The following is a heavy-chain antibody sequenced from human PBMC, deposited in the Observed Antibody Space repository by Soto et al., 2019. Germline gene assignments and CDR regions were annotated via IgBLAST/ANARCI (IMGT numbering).Heavy chain of an antibody. J-gene: IGHJ4*02. Sequence: GGSLRLSCAASGFTFSSYAMSWVRQAPGKGLEWVSAISGSGGSTYYADSVKGRFTISRDNSKNTLYLQMNSLRAEDTAVYYCAKVDIVVVVRLRQFDYWGQGTLVTVSS. V-gene: IGHV3-23*01. CDR3: AKVDIVVVVRLRQFDY. CDR2: ISGSGGST. D-gene: IGHD2-15*01. CDR1: GFTFSSYA.